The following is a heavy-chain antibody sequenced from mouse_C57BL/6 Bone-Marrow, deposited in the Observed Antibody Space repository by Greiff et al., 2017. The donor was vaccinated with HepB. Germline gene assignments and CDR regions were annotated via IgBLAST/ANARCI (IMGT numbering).Heavy chain of an antibody. V-gene: IGHV1-26*01. CDR1: GYTFTDYY. CDR2: INPNNGGT. J-gene: IGHJ2*01. D-gene: IGHD2-2*01. Sequence: VQLQQSGPELVKPGASVKISCKASGYTFTDYYMNWVKQSHGKSLEWIGDINPNNGGTSYNQKFKGKATLTVDKSSSTAYMELRSLTSEDSAVYYCASYYGYYFDYWGQGTTLTVSS. CDR3: ASYYGYYFDY.